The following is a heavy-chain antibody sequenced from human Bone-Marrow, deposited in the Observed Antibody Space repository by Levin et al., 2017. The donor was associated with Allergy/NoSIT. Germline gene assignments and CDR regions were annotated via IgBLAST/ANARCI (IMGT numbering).Heavy chain of an antibody. CDR3: ARDDSSGHHPGDVSWFDP. V-gene: IGHV3-23*01. J-gene: IGHJ5*02. CDR1: GFTLNSYA. CDR2: ISESGGRT. Sequence: GGSLRLSCTASGFTLNSYAMSWVRQGPGKGLEWVSSISESGGRTHHADSVKGRFTTSRDNSKNTFYLQMNSLRVEDTAVYFCARDDSSGHHPGDVSWFDPWGQGTLVTVSS. D-gene: IGHD3-22*01.